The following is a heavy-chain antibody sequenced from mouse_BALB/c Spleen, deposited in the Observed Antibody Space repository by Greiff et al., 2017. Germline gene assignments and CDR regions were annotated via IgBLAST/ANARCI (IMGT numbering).Heavy chain of an antibody. Sequence: QVQLKQPGAELVKPGASVKLSCKASGYTFTSYWMHWVKQRPGQGLEWIGEIDPSDSYTNYNQKFKGKATLTVDKSSSTAYMQLSSLTSEDSAVYYCARRWFDYGGQGTTLTVSS. J-gene: IGHJ2*01. CDR1: GYTFTSYW. V-gene: IGHV1-69*02. CDR3: ARRWFDY. D-gene: IGHD2-3*01. CDR2: IDPSDSYT.